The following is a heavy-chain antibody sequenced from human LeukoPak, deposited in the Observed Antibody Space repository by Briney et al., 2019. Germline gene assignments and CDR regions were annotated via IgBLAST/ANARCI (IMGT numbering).Heavy chain of an antibody. Sequence: ASVKVSCKASGGTFSSSAISWVRQATGQGLEWMGWMNPNSGNTGYAQKFQGRVTMTRNTSISTAYMELSSLRSEDTAVYYCAIYSYGSSLAYWGQGTLVTVSS. CDR1: GGTFSSSA. V-gene: IGHV1-8*02. CDR2: MNPNSGNT. J-gene: IGHJ4*02. CDR3: AIYSYGSSLAY. D-gene: IGHD5-18*01.